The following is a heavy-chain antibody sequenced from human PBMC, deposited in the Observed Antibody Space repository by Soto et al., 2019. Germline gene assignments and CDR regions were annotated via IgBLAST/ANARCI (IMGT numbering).Heavy chain of an antibody. D-gene: IGHD5-18*01. V-gene: IGHV3-33*01. CDR1: GFTFSSYG. CDR3: ARDNLIQLWLGGGGLDY. J-gene: IGHJ4*02. Sequence: GGSLRLSCAASGFTFSSYGMHWVRQAPGKGLEWVAVIWYDGSNKYYADSVKGRFTISRDNSKNTLYLQMNSLRAEDTAVYYCARDNLIQLWLGGGGLDYWGQGTLVTVSS. CDR2: IWYDGSNK.